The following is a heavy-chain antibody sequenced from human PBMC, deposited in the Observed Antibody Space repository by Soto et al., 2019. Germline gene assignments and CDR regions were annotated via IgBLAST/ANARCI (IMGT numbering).Heavy chain of an antibody. J-gene: IGHJ3*02. D-gene: IGHD3-3*01. CDR2: IYSDDRT. CDR1: GFTVSSNY. Sequence: GSLRLSCAASGFTVSSNYMNWVRQAPGKGLEWVSVIYSDDRTYYADSVKGRFTISRDNSKNTVYLQLNSLRAEDTAVYYCTRERFLEWLVGVRFWAFDNCGQGTMVTV. V-gene: IGHV3-53*01. CDR3: TRERFLEWLVGVRFWAFDN.